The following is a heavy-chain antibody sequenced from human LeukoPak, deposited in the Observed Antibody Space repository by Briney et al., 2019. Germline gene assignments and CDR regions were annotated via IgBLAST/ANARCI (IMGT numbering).Heavy chain of an antibody. D-gene: IGHD4-17*01. J-gene: IGHJ4*02. CDR2: INPNSGNT. Sequence: ASVTVSCKASGYTFTGYYMHWVRQAPGQGLEWMGWINPNSGNTGYAQKFQGRVTLTRDTSISTAYMELTSLRSEDTAVYYCARTLSRLNHYGDSAADSWGQGTLVTVSS. CDR3: ARTLSRLNHYGDSAADS. V-gene: IGHV1-8*02. CDR1: GYTFTGYY.